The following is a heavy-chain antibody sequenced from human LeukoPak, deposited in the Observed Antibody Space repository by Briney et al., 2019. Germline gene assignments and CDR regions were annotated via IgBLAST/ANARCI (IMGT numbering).Heavy chain of an antibody. CDR3: AKNFGPGKAFYDH. CDR2: ISGDSAYI. CDR1: GFTFSNYA. J-gene: IGHJ4*02. D-gene: IGHD3/OR15-3a*01. V-gene: IGHV3-23*01. Sequence: PGGSLRPSCAASGFTFSNYAMTWVRQAPGKGLEWVSAISGDSAYIYYVDSVKGRFTTSRDNSKNTLYLQMNSLRAEDTAMYYCAKNFGPGKAFYDHWGQGTLVTVSS.